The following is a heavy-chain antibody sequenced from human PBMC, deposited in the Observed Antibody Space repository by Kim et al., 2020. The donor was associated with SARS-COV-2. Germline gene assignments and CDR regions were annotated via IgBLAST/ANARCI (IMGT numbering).Heavy chain of an antibody. J-gene: IGHJ3*02. CDR2: IYSGGST. CDR3: ARGHYYYISVPWGVGAFD. Sequence: SETLSLTCIVSGGSISGFYWSWIRQSAGEGLEWIGRIYSGGSTTYNPSLQSRVTMSVDTPKSQFFLKLSSVTAADTAVYYCARGHYYYISVPWGVGAFD. CDR1: GGSISGFY. D-gene: IGHD3-22*01. V-gene: IGHV4-4*07.